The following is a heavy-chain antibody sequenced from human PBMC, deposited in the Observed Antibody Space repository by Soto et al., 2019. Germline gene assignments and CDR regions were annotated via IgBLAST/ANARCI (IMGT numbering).Heavy chain of an antibody. CDR3: ARAPPRTSRVDE. CDR2: ISAYNGNT. V-gene: IGHV1-18*04. Sequence: ASVQVSCTASGYTFTSYGISWVRQAPGQGLEWMGWISAYNGNTNYAQKLQGRVTMTTDTSTSTAYMELRSLRSDDTAVYYGARAPPRTSRVDEWGQGTLVTVSS. J-gene: IGHJ4*02. CDR1: GYTFTSYG.